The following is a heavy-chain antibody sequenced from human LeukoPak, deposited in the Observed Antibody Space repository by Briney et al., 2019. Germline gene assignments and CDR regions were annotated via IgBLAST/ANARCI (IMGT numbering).Heavy chain of an antibody. Sequence: GGSLRLSCAASGINLSRYWMSGVRQAPGEGLEWVANIKQDESEKDYVDSVRGRFTISRDDAQNSLYLQMNSLRAEDTALYYCATYSGVHHKTFDDWGQGTLVTVSS. CDR2: IKQDESEK. V-gene: IGHV3-7*03. CDR1: GINLSRYW. CDR3: ATYSGVHHKTFDD. J-gene: IGHJ4*02. D-gene: IGHD1-26*01.